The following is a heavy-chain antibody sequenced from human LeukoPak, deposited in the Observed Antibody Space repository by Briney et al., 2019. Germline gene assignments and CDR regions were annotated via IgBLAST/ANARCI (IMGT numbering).Heavy chain of an antibody. J-gene: IGHJ3*02. Sequence: PGGSLRLSCAASGFTVSSNYMSWVRQAPGKGLEWVSSISSSSSYIYYADSVKGRFTISRDNAKNSLYLQMNSLRAEDTAVYYCARLAYCGGDCYDGAFDIWGQGTMVTVSS. CDR2: ISSSSSYI. D-gene: IGHD2-21*02. CDR1: GFTVSSNY. V-gene: IGHV3-21*01. CDR3: ARLAYCGGDCYDGAFDI.